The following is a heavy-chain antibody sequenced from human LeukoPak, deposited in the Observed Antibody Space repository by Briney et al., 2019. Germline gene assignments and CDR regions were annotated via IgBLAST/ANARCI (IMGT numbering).Heavy chain of an antibody. CDR2: IYASGST. D-gene: IGHD2-2*01. V-gene: IGHV4-61*02. CDR3: ARDSLLPSAMGYYYMDV. Sequence: SETLSLTCTVSGGSISSGSYYWSWIRQPAGKGLEWIGRIYASGSTNHNPSLKSRVTISVDTSKNQFSLKLSSVTAADTALYYCARDSLLPSAMGYYYMDVWGKGTTVTVSS. J-gene: IGHJ6*03. CDR1: GGSISSGSYY.